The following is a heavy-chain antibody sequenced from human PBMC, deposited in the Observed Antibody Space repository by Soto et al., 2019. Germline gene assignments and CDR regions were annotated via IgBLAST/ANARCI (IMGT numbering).Heavy chain of an antibody. CDR3: ARDPRYSSSWYEGYYFDY. D-gene: IGHD6-13*01. V-gene: IGHV1-69*04. J-gene: IGHJ4*02. CDR2: IIPILGIA. Sequence: SVKVSCKASGGTFSSYTISWVRQAPGQGLEWMGRIIPILGIANYAQKFQGRVTITADKSTSTAYMELSSLRSEDTAVYYCARDPRYSSSWYEGYYFDYWGQGTLVTVSS. CDR1: GGTFSSYT.